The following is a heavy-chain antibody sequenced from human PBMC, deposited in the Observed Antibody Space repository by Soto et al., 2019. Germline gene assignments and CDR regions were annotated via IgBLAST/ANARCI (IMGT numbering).Heavy chain of an antibody. J-gene: IGHJ4*02. CDR2: ISGSGGST. CDR1: GFTFSNYA. Sequence: EVQLLESGGGLVQPGGSLRLSCAASGFTFSNYAVTWVRQAPGKGLEWVSTISGSGGSTYYADSVKGRFTISRDNSNNTLYLQMNSLRAEDTAVYYCAKDQGSSWYEIDYWGQGTLGTVSS. CDR3: AKDQGSSWYEIDY. D-gene: IGHD6-13*01. V-gene: IGHV3-23*01.